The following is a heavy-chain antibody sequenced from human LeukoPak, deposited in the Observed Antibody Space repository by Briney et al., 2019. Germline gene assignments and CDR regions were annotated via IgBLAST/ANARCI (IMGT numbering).Heavy chain of an antibody. V-gene: IGHV3-53*01. D-gene: IGHD2-21*02. CDR2: IYSGGNT. Sequence: GGSLRLSCAASGFTVSNNYMTWVRQAPQRGLEWVSVIYSGGNTFYADSVKGRFIISRDNSKNTLYLQIDSLRAEDTAVYYCARDLHIVVLTGNHEGFDVWGPGTMVTVSS. CDR1: GFTVSNNY. J-gene: IGHJ3*01. CDR3: ARDLHIVVLTGNHEGFDV.